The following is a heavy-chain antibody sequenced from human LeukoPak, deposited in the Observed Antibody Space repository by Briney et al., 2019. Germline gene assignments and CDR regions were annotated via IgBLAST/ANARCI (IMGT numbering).Heavy chain of an antibody. CDR1: VGSISSYY. V-gene: IGHV4-59*01. Sequence: PSETLSLTCTDSVGSISSYYWSWIRQPPGKGLEWIGYIYYSGSTNYNPSLKSRVTISIDTSKNQFSLKLSSVTAADTAMYYCASHYGSGFDYWGQGTLVTVSS. CDR2: IYYSGST. D-gene: IGHD3-10*01. J-gene: IGHJ4*02. CDR3: ASHYGSGFDY.